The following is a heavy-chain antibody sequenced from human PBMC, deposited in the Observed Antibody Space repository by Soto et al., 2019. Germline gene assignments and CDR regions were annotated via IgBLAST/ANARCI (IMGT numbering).Heavy chain of an antibody. CDR3: ASSYDSSGCFDY. Sequence: QLQLQESGPGLVKPSETLSLTCTVSGGSISSSSYYWGWIRQPPGKGLEWIGSIYYSGSTYYNPSLKSRVTISVDTSKNQFSLKLSSVTAADTAVYYCASSYDSSGCFDYWGQGTLVTVSS. CDR1: GGSISSSSYY. D-gene: IGHD3-22*01. CDR2: IYYSGST. V-gene: IGHV4-39*01. J-gene: IGHJ4*02.